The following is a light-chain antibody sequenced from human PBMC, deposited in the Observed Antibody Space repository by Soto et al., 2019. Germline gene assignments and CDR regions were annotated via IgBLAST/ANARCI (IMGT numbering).Light chain of an antibody. Sequence: QSALAQPASVSGSPGQSITIFCTVTSGDVGGYNYVSWYQHHPGRAPKILIYEVSSRPSWISNRFTGAKSGNTASLTISGLQTEDEADYYCTSYTSSDTLVFGTGTKVTVL. CDR2: EVS. V-gene: IGLV2-14*01. CDR3: TSYTSSDTLV. CDR1: SGDVGGYNY. J-gene: IGLJ1*01.